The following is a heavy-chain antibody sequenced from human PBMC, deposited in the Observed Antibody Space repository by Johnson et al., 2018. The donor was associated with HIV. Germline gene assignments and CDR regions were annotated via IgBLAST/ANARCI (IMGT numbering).Heavy chain of an antibody. CDR2: IYSGGST. CDR1: GFTFDDYG. V-gene: IGHV3-20*04. D-gene: IGHD3-10*01. CDR3: ARDFVAFGECTAFDI. Sequence: VQLVESGGSVVRPGGSLRLSCAASGFTFDDYGMSWVRQAPGKGLEWVSVIYSGGSTYYADSVKGRFTISRDNSKNTLYLQMNSLRAEDTALYYCARDFVAFGECTAFDIWGQGTMVTVSS. J-gene: IGHJ3*02.